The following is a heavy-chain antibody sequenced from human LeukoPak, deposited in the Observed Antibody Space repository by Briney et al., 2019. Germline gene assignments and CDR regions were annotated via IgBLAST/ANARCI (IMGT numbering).Heavy chain of an antibody. J-gene: IGHJ4*02. Sequence: PGRSLRLSCAASGFTFDDYAMHWVRQAPGTGLERVSGISWNSGSIGYADSVKGRFTISRDNAKNSLYLQMNSLRAEDTALYYCAKSLGSVVVTAILDYWGQGTLVTVSS. CDR3: AKSLGSVVVTAILDY. CDR1: GFTFDDYA. D-gene: IGHD2-21*02. V-gene: IGHV3-9*01. CDR2: ISWNSGSI.